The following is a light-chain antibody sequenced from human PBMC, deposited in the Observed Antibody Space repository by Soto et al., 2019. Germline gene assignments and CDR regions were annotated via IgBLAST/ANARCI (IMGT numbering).Light chain of an antibody. CDR2: GAS. J-gene: IGKJ5*01. CDR1: QSVSSSF. Sequence: IVLTQSPGTLSLSPGERATLSCRASQSVSSSFLAWYQQKVGQAPRLLIYGASSSATGIPDRFSGSGSGTDVTLTIIRLEPEDFAVYYCQQYGSSPRTCGQGTRLEIK. V-gene: IGKV3-20*01. CDR3: QQYGSSPRT.